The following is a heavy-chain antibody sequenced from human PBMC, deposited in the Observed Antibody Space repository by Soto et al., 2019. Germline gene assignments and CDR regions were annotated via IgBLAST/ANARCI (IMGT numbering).Heavy chain of an antibody. V-gene: IGHV1-24*01. J-gene: IGHJ6*02. D-gene: IGHD2-2*03. CDR3: ATALDIVVVPAAMDV. Sequence: ASVKVSCKVSGYTLTELSMHWVRQAPGKGLEWMGGFDPEDGETIYAQKFQGRVTMTEDTSTDTAYMELSSLRSEDTAVYYCATALDIVVVPAAMDVWGQEAKVTISS. CDR1: GYTLTELS. CDR2: FDPEDGET.